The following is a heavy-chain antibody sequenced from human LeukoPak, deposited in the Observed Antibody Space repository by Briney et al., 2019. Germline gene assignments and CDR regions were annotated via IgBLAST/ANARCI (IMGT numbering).Heavy chain of an antibody. V-gene: IGHV3-23*01. Sequence: GGSLRLSCAASGFTFSSNARCWSRKAPGKELKWVSLISGTGGTTYYADSVKGRLTISRDNSKNTLYLQMNSLRVEDTAVYYCAKDAHSGSYFDYWGQGILVTVSS. D-gene: IGHD1-26*01. CDR1: GFTFSSNA. CDR3: AKDAHSGSYFDY. J-gene: IGHJ4*01. CDR2: ISGTGGTT.